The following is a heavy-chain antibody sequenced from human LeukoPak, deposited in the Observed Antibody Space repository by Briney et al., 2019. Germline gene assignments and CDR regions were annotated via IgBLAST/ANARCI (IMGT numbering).Heavy chain of an antibody. Sequence: GGSLRLSCAASGFPVSSNYMSWVRQAPGKGLEWVSVIHRGGITYYADSVKGRFTISRDNSKNTLYLQMNSLRAEDTAVYYCARGGGYYGSGSPSDYYSMDVWGQGATVTVSS. CDR2: IHRGGIT. V-gene: IGHV3-53*01. D-gene: IGHD3-10*01. CDR3: ARGGGYYGSGSPSDYYSMDV. CDR1: GFPVSSNY. J-gene: IGHJ6*02.